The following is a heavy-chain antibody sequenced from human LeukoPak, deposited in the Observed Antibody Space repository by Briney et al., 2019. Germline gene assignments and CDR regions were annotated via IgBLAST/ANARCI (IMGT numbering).Heavy chain of an antibody. Sequence: GGSLRLSCAASGFTFADYGMSWVRQAPGKGLEWGSGINWNGGRTGYADSLKGRFTISRYNAKNSLYLQMNSLRAEDTALYYCARGYGSGSYLYWGQGTLVSVSS. CDR3: ARGYGSGSYLY. J-gene: IGHJ4*02. D-gene: IGHD3-10*01. CDR1: GFTFADYG. CDR2: INWNGGRT. V-gene: IGHV3-20*04.